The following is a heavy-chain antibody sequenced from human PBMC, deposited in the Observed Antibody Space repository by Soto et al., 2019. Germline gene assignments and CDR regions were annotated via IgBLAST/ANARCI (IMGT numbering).Heavy chain of an antibody. V-gene: IGHV1-69*13. CDR3: ARDDATYCGGDCYRYFYYGMDV. CDR1: GGTFSDHA. CDR2: IIPMFPTA. Sequence: SVKVSCKASGGTFSDHAISWVRQAPGQGLEWVGGIIPMFPTADYAQRFQGRVTITADDSTTTVYMELSGLRSEDTAMYYCARDDATYCGGDCYRYFYYGMDVWGQGTTVTVSS. D-gene: IGHD2-21*02. J-gene: IGHJ6*02.